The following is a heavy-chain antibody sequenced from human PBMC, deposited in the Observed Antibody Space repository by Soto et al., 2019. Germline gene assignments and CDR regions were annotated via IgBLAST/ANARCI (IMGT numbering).Heavy chain of an antibody. Sequence: QVQLVDSGGGVVQPGRSLRLSCAASGFIFSSYGMHWVRQAPGKGLEWVAGIWFDGSNKYYADSVKGRFTISRENSRNTLYLQRNGLRAEDTAVYYCARDAKSVETTGGFDYWGQGTLVTVSS. J-gene: IGHJ4*02. V-gene: IGHV3-33*01. CDR2: IWFDGSNK. CDR1: GFIFSSYG. D-gene: IGHD2-8*02. CDR3: ARDAKSVETTGGFDY.